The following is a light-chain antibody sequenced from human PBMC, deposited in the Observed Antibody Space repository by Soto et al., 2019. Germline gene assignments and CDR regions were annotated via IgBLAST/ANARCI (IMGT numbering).Light chain of an antibody. CDR3: QQYDNFPRAIN. J-gene: IGKJ5*01. CDR1: QSISSW. V-gene: IGKV1-33*01. CDR2: DAS. Sequence: DIQMTQSPSTLSASVGDRVTITSRASQSISSWLAWYQQKPGKAPKLLIYDASNLETGVPSRFSGSGSGTDFTFTISSLQPEDIATYYCQQYDNFPRAINFGQGTRLEIK.